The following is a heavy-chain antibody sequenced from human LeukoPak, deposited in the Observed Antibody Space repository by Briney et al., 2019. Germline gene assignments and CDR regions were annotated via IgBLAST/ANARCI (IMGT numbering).Heavy chain of an antibody. V-gene: IGHV3-11*04. Sequence: GGSLRLSCAASGFTFSDYYMSWIRQAPGKGLEWLSYISKNGKTIYYADSVKGRFTISRDNAKKSVYLQMNSLRAEDTAVYYCARDGYNLLYYFDYWGQGTLVTVSS. D-gene: IGHD5-24*01. J-gene: IGHJ4*02. CDR2: ISKNGKTI. CDR1: GFTFSDYY. CDR3: ARDGYNLLYYFDY.